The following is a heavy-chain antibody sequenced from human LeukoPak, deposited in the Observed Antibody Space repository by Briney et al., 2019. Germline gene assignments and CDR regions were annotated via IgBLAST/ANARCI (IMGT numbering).Heavy chain of an antibody. CDR1: GFNFNSYS. J-gene: IGHJ4*02. CDR3: ARPSVKYIYDPLDY. D-gene: IGHD5-18*01. Sequence: PGGSLRLSCAASGFNFNSYSMTWVRQAPGKGLEWVSSISSSYIYYADSVKGRFTISRDNAKNSLYLQMNSLRAEDTAVYYCARPSVKYIYDPLDYWGQGTLVTVSS. CDR2: ISSSYI. V-gene: IGHV3-21*06.